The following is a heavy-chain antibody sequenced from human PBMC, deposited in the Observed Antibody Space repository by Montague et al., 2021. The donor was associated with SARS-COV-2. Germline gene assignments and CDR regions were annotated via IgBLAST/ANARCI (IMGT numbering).Heavy chain of an antibody. Sequence: SLSLSCAASGFTHSQYGVHWVRQAPGKGLEWVASIWNDGSKQHHADSVKGRFTISRDNSNNMLYLQMDSLRADDAGVYYCVGDPGDPDTFDFWGQGTQVTVSS. J-gene: IGHJ4*02. CDR1: GFTHSQYG. V-gene: IGHV3-33*01. D-gene: IGHD7-27*01. CDR2: IWNDGSKQ. CDR3: VGDPGDPDTFDF.